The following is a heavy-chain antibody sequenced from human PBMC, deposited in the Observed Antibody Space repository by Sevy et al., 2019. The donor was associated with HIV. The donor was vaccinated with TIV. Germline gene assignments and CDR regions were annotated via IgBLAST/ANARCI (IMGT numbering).Heavy chain of an antibody. Sequence: ASVKVSCKASGYTFTAYHLHWVRQAPGQGLEWIGWINPNSGDTKSAQKFQVRVAVTRDTSINTAFMELTRLTSDDTAVYYCARDVTGIRVGDWYFDLWGRGTLVTVSS. J-gene: IGHJ2*01. CDR2: INPNSGDT. D-gene: IGHD3-16*01. CDR3: ARDVTGIRVGDWYFDL. CDR1: GYTFTAYH. V-gene: IGHV1-2*02.